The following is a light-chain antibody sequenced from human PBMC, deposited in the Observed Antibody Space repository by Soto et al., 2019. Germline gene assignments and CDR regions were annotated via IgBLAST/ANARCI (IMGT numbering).Light chain of an antibody. V-gene: IGLV4-69*01. Sequence: QPVLTQSPSASASLGASVKLTCTLSSGHSSYAIAWHQQQPEKGPRYLMKLNSDGSHSKGDGIPDRFSGSSSGAARYLTISRLQSEDEADYYCQNWGPGYWVFGGGTKLTVL. CDR1: SGHSSYA. CDR3: QNWGPGYWV. CDR2: LNSDGSH. J-gene: IGLJ3*02.